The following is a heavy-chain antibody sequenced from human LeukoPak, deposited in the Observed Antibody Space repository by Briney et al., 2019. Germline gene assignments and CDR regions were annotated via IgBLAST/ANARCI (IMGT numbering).Heavy chain of an antibody. V-gene: IGHV3-21*01. CDR2: ISSGSSFI. CDR3: ARESSGYFY. J-gene: IGHJ4*02. Sequence: GGSLRLSCAASGFTFSTYSMNWVRQAPGKGLEWVSTISSGSSFIYYADSVKGRFTISRDNAKNSLFLQMNSLRAEDTAVYYCARESSGYFYWGQGTLVTVSS. CDR1: GFTFSTYS. D-gene: IGHD3-22*01.